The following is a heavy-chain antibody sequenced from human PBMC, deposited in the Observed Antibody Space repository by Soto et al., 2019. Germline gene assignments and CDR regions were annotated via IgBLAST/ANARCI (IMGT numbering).Heavy chain of an antibody. CDR1: GFTFSSYA. D-gene: IGHD6-6*01. J-gene: IGHJ4*02. CDR2: ISYDGSNK. V-gene: IGHV3-30-3*01. Sequence: QVQLVESGGGVVQPGRSLRLSCAASGFTFSSYAMHWVRQAPGKGLEWVAVISYDGSNKYYADSVKGRFTISRDNSKNTLYLQMNSLRAEDTAVYYCARVAARDRTQENYFDYWGQGTLVTVSS. CDR3: ARVAARDRTQENYFDY.